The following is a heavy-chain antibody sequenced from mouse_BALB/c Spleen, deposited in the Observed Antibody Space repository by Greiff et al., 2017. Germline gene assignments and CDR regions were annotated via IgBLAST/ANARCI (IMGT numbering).Heavy chain of an antibody. CDR2: ISSGSSTI. CDR3: ARDIYYGAMDY. V-gene: IGHV5-17*02. J-gene: IGHJ4*01. CDR1: GFTFSSFG. Sequence: EVQGVESGGGLVQPGGSRKLSCAASGFTFSSFGMHWVRQAPEKGLEWVAYISSGSSTIYYADTVKGRFTISRDNPKNTLFLQMTSLRSEDTAMYYCARDIYYGAMDYWGQGTSVTVSS. D-gene: IGHD2-1*01.